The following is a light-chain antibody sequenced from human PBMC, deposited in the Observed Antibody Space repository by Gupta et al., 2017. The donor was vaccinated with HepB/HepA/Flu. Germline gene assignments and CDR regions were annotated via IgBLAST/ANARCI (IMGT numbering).Light chain of an antibody. CDR1: SSNLGNNY. CDR3: VTSDSSLSAV. Sequence: QSVLTQPPSVSAAPGQKVTISCSGSSSNLGNNYVTWYQQLPGPAPKLLIYETNKRPSGIPDRISGSKSGTSGTLGITGLQTGNGAEYYCVTSDSSLSAVYGTGTKVTVL. J-gene: IGLJ1*01. CDR2: ETN. V-gene: IGLV1-51*02.